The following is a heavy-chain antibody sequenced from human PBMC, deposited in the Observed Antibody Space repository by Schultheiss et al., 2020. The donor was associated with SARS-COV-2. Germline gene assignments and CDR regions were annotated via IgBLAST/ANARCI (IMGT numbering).Heavy chain of an antibody. Sequence: GGSLRLSCAASGFTFSSYAMSWVRQAPGKGLEWVSAISGSGGSTYYADSVKGRFTISRDNSKNTLYLQMNSLRAEDTAVYYCARSRGGYCTNGVCYTLAAFDIWGQGTMVTVSS. CDR2: ISGSGGST. V-gene: IGHV3-23*01. J-gene: IGHJ3*02. CDR3: ARSRGGYCTNGVCYTLAAFDI. D-gene: IGHD2-8*01. CDR1: GFTFSSYA.